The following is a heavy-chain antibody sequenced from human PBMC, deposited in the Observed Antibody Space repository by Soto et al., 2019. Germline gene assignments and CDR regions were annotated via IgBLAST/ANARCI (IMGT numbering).Heavy chain of an antibody. J-gene: IGHJ4*02. D-gene: IGHD3-16*01. CDR3: ARDSLGIDY. CDR2: IWYDGSNK. V-gene: IGHV3-33*01. CDR1: GFTFNSYA. Sequence: TGGSLRLSCAASGFTFNSYAMHWVRQAPGKGLEWVAVIWYDGSNKYYADSVKGRFTISRDNSKNTLYLQMNSLRAEDTAVYYCARDSLGIDYWGQGTLVTVSS.